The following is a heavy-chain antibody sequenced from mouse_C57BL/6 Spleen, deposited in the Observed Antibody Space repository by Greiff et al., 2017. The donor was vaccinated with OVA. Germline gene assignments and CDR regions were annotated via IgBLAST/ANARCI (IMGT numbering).Heavy chain of an antibody. CDR2: IDPSDSYT. J-gene: IGHJ4*01. V-gene: IGHV1-69*01. CDR3: ARRGAGGNLYYYAMDY. CDR1: GYTFTSYW. Sequence: QVQLQQPGAELVMPGASVKLSCKASGYTFTSYWMHWVKQRPGQGLEWIGEIDPSDSYTNYNQKFKGKSTLTVDKSSSTAYMQLSSLTSEDSAVYYCARRGAGGNLYYYAMDYWGQGTSVTVSS. D-gene: IGHD2-1*01.